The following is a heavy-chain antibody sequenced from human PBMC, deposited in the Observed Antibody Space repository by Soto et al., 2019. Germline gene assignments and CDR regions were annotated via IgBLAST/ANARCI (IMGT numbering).Heavy chain of an antibody. V-gene: IGHV4-34*01. Sequence: SETLSLTCAVYGGSFSGYYWSWIRQPPGKGLEWIGEINHSGSTNYNPSLKSRVTISVDTSKNQFSLKLSSVTAADTAVYYCARGGWSSGSIPYYFDYWGQGTLVTVSS. D-gene: IGHD6-19*01. J-gene: IGHJ4*02. CDR1: GGSFSGYY. CDR3: ARGGWSSGSIPYYFDY. CDR2: INHSGST.